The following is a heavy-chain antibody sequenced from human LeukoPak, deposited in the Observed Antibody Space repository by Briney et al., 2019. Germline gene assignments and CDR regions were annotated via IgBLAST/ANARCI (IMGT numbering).Heavy chain of an antibody. CDR1: GFTFSSYA. Sequence: PGGSLRLSCAASGFTFSSYAMSWIRQPPGKGLEWIGEINHSGSTNYNPSLKSRVTISVDTSKNQFSLKLSSVTAADTAVYYCARERRGGAFDIWGQGTMVTVSS. J-gene: IGHJ3*02. CDR2: INHSGST. V-gene: IGHV4-34*01. D-gene: IGHD2-15*01. CDR3: ARERRGGAFDI.